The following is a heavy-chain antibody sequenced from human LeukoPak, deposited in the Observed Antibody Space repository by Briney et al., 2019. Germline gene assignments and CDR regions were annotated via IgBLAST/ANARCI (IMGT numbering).Heavy chain of an antibody. D-gene: IGHD7-27*01. CDR1: GFTFSSHW. J-gene: IGHJ4*02. V-gene: IGHV3-74*01. CDR3: ARITWGNYFDY. CDR2: INSDGSSI. Sequence: GGSLRLSCVASGFTFSSHWMHWVRQAPGKGLVWVPRINSDGSSISYADSVKGRFTISRDNAKNTLYLQLNSLRAEDTAVYYCARITWGNYFDYWGQGTLVTVSS.